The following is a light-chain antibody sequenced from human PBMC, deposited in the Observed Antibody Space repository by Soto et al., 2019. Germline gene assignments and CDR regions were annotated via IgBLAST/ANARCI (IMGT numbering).Light chain of an antibody. V-gene: IGKV1-5*03. CDR2: KAS. CDR1: QTISSW. J-gene: IGKJ1*01. CDR3: QQYNTYWT. Sequence: DIQMTQSPSTLSASVGDRVTITCRASQTISSWLAWYQAKPGKAPKLLIYKASNLGSGVPSRFSGSGSGTEFTLTSSSLQPDDFATYYCQQYNTYWTFGQGTKVEIK.